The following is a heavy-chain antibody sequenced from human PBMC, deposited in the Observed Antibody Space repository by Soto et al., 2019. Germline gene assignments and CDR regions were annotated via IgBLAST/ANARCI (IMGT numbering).Heavy chain of an antibody. V-gene: IGHV2-5*02. Sequence: QITLKESGPTLVKPTQTLTLTCTFSGFSLSTSGVGVGWIRQPPGKALEWLALIYWDDDKRYSPSLKSRLTITQDTSKNQVVLTMTNIAPVDTATYYCAHRQGRGPWFDPWGQGTLVTVCS. CDR2: IYWDDDK. CDR1: GFSLSTSGVG. CDR3: AHRQGRGPWFDP. D-gene: IGHD3-10*01. J-gene: IGHJ5*02.